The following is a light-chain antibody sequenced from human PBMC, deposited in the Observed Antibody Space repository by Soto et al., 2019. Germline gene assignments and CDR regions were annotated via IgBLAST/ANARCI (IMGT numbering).Light chain of an antibody. CDR1: SSDVGGYNC. CDR3: SSYTSSYIWV. Sequence: QSALTQPASVSGSPGQSITISCTGTSSDVGGYNCVSWYQQHPGKAPKLMICEVTNRPSGVSNRFSGSKSGYTASLTISGLQAEDEADYYCSSYTSSYIWVFGGGTKLTVL. CDR2: EVT. J-gene: IGLJ3*02. V-gene: IGLV2-14*01.